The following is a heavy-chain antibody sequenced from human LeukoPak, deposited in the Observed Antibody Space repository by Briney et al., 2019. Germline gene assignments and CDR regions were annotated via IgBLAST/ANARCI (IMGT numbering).Heavy chain of an antibody. D-gene: IGHD1-26*01. Sequence: GGSLRLSCAASGFTFSNAWMSWVRQAPGKGLEWVGRIESKTDGGTTAYAAPVKGRFTISRDDSKSTLFLQMNSLKTEDTAVYYCTAPIVGTTRLDCWGQGTLVTVSS. CDR2: IESKTDGGTT. J-gene: IGHJ4*02. V-gene: IGHV3-15*04. CDR1: GFTFSNAW. CDR3: TAPIVGTTRLDC.